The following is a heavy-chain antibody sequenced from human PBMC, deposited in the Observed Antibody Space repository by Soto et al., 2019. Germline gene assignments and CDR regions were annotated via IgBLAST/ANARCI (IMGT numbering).Heavy chain of an antibody. CDR2: IFYSGST. CDR3: ARHRGAYEDFAY. Sequence: PSETLSLTCKVSGGSFSSSSYYWGWIRQPPGKGLEWIGSIFYSGSTYYNPSLKSRVSISVDTSKNQFSLKLSSVTAADTAVYYCARHRGAYEDFAYWGQGTLVTVS. J-gene: IGHJ4*02. CDR1: GGSFSSSSYY. V-gene: IGHV4-39*01. D-gene: IGHD3-10*01.